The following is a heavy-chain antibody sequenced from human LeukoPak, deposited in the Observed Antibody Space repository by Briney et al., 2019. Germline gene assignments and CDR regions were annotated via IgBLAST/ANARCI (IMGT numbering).Heavy chain of an antibody. Sequence: PGGSLRLSCAASGFTFSSYSMNWVRQAPGKGLEWVSYISSSSSTIYYADSVKGRFTISRDNAKNSLYLQMNSLRAEDTAVYYCARDVASSSGYYGYYYYYRMDVWGQGTTVTVSS. J-gene: IGHJ6*02. CDR1: GFTFSSYS. CDR3: ARDVASSSGYYGYYYYYRMDV. D-gene: IGHD3-22*01. CDR2: ISSSSSTI. V-gene: IGHV3-48*01.